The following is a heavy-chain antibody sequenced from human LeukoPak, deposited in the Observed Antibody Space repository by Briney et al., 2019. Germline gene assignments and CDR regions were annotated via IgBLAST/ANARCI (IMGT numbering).Heavy chain of an antibody. Sequence: PSETLSLPCTVSGGSISSYYWSWIRQPPGKALEWIGYIYYSGSTNYNPSLKSRVTISVDTSKNQFSLKLSSVTAADTAVYYCARMTGILTGYYPDAFDIWGQGTMVTVSS. D-gene: IGHD3-9*01. J-gene: IGHJ3*02. V-gene: IGHV4-59*01. CDR2: IYYSGST. CDR3: ARMTGILTGYYPDAFDI. CDR1: GGSISSYY.